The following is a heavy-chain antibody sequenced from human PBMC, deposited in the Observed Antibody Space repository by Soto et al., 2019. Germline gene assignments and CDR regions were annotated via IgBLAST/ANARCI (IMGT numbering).Heavy chain of an antibody. CDR3: THKGGRGAGMDV. CDR1: GFSLSNSGVG. CDR2: IYWDDDE. V-gene: IGHV2-5*02. D-gene: IGHD2-15*01. J-gene: IGHJ6*02. Sequence: QITVKESGPTLVKPTQTLTLTCTFSGFSLSNSGVGVAWIRQPPGKALEWLALIYWDDDERYRPSLRSRLTITKESSKNQVVLAMTNVAPVDTATYFCTHKGGRGAGMDVWGQGTTVTVSS.